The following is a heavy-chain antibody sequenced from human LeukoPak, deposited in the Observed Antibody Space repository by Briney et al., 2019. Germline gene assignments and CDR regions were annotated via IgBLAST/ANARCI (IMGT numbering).Heavy chain of an antibody. V-gene: IGHV3-48*03. J-gene: IGHJ4*02. CDR3: AGELGYCRGGDY. D-gene: IGHD2-15*01. Sequence: PGRSLRLSCAASGFTFSRYEMNWVRQAAGKGLEWVSYISDSGSTIHYADSVKSRFTISRDNAKNSLYLQMHSLRAEDTAVYYCAGELGYCRGGDYWGQGTLVTVSS. CDR1: GFTFSRYE. CDR2: ISDSGSTI.